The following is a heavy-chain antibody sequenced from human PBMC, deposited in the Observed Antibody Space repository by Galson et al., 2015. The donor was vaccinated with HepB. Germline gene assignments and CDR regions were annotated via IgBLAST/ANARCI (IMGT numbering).Heavy chain of an antibody. Sequence: SVKVSCKASGGTFSSYAISWVRQAPGQGLEWMGGIIPIFGTANYAQKFQGRVTITADESTSTAYMELSSLRSEDTAVYYCATPTRITIFGVVTPFDYWGQGTLVTVSS. CDR2: IIPIFGTA. J-gene: IGHJ4*02. D-gene: IGHD3-3*01. CDR1: GGTFSSYA. CDR3: ATPTRITIFGVVTPFDY. V-gene: IGHV1-69*13.